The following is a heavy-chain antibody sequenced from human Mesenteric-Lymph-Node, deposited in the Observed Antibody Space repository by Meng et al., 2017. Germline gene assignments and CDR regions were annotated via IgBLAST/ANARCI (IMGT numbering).Heavy chain of an antibody. J-gene: IGHJ6*02. CDR2: ISTSSSNI. Sequence: GESLKISCAASGVYFKSYIMNWVRQPPGKRLEWVASISTSSSNIYQVDSVKGRFTISRDNAKNSVYLQMNSLRADDTAVYYCARGHYYGMDVWGQGTTVTVSS. CDR1: GVYFKSYI. V-gene: IGHV3-21*01. CDR3: ARGHYYGMDV.